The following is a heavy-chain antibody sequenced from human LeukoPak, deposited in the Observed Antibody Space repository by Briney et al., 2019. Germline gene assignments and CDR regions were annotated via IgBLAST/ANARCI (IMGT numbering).Heavy chain of an antibody. V-gene: IGHV3-30*04. D-gene: IGHD5-24*01. Sequence: PGRSLRLSCAASGFTFSSNAMHWVRQAPGKGLEWVAVISYDGSNKYYADSVKGRFTISRDNSKNTLYLQMNSLRAEDTAVYYCARASHPWLQLTWGQGTLVTVSS. CDR3: ARASHPWLQLT. J-gene: IGHJ5*02. CDR2: ISYDGSNK. CDR1: GFTFSSNA.